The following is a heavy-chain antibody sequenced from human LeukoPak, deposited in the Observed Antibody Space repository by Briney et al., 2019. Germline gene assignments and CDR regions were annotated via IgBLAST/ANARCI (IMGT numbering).Heavy chain of an antibody. Sequence: PSETLSLTCTVSGGSISSYYWSWIRQPPGKGLEWIGYIYYSGSTNYNPSLKSRVTISVDTSKNQFSLKLSSVTAADTAVYYCARLKNPLRAYGSGSYKNWFDPWGQGTLVTVSS. V-gene: IGHV4-59*01. CDR2: IYYSGST. CDR3: ARLKNPLRAYGSGSYKNWFDP. CDR1: GGSISSYY. J-gene: IGHJ5*02. D-gene: IGHD3-10*01.